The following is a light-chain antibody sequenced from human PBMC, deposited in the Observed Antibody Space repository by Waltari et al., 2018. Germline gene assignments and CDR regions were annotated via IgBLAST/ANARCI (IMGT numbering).Light chain of an antibody. J-gene: IGLJ2*01. CDR3: NSYLTSTSSVI. CDR2: DVS. V-gene: IGLV2-14*03. CDR1: SSDLGPYNY. Sequence: QSALSQPASVSASPGQSLTLSSPETSSDLGPYNYVSLYQQHPGKAPKLVIYDVSQRPSGVSNRFSGSKSGNTASLTISGLQAEDEADYYCNSYLTSTSSVIFGGGTKLTVL.